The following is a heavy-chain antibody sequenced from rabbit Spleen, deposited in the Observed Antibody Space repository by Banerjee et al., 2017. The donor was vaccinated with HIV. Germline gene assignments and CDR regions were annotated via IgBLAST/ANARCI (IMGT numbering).Heavy chain of an antibody. D-gene: IGHD1-1*01. Sequence: QQLVESGGGLVKPGASLTLTCKASGFSFSSDYDMCWVRQAPGKGLEWIACIGAGSSGSTYYASWVNGRFTISKTSSTVDLKMTSLTAADTATYFCARDLVAVIGWNFNLWGPGTLVTVS. CDR2: IGAGSSGST. CDR3: ARDLVAVIGWNFNL. V-gene: IGHV1S40*01. J-gene: IGHJ4*01. CDR1: GFSFSSDYD.